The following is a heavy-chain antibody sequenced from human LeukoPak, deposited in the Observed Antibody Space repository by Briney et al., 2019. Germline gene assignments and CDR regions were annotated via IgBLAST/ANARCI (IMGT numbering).Heavy chain of an antibody. J-gene: IGHJ4*02. CDR2: IYYSGST. Sequence: SETLSLTCTVSGGSISSSSYYWGWIRQPPGKGLEWIGSIYYSGSTYYNPSLKSRVTISVDTSKNQFSLKLSSVTAADTAVYYCASPGSSSLITWGLGTLVTVSS. D-gene: IGHD6-13*01. V-gene: IGHV4-39*01. CDR3: ASPGSSSLIT. CDR1: GGSISSSSYY.